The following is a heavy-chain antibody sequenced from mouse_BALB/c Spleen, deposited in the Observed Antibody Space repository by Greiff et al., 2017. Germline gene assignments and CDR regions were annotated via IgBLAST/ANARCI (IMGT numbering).Heavy chain of an antibody. CDR3: VGHYRYDAWFAD. J-gene: IGHJ3*01. Sequence: EVKLEESGGGLVQPGGSMKLSCVASGFTFSNYWMNWVRQSPEKGLEWVAEIRLKSNNYATYYADSVKDRFTISRDDSQSMLYLQMNNLKTEDTAMYYCVGHYRYDAWFADWGQGTLVTVSA. CDR1: GFTFSNYW. D-gene: IGHD2-14*01. V-gene: IGHV6-6*02. CDR2: IRLKSNNYAT.